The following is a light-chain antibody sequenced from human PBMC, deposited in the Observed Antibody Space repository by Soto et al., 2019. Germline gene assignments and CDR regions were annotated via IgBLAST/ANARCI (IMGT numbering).Light chain of an antibody. CDR3: QQSYSTPQT. CDR1: QSISTY. J-gene: IGKJ1*01. V-gene: IGKV1-39*01. CDR2: AAS. Sequence: DIQMTQSPSSLSASVGDRVTIACRASQSISTYLNWYQQRLGKAPKLLIYAASSLQSGVPSRFSGSGSGTDFTFAISSLQPEDFATYFCQQSYSTPQTFGHGTKVEI.